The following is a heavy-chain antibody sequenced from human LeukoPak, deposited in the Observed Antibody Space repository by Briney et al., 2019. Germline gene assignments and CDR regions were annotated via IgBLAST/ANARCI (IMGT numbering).Heavy chain of an antibody. Sequence: QTLSLTCAISGDSVSSNSAAWNWIRQSPSRGLEWLGRTYYRSKWYNDYAVSVKSRITINPDTSKNQFSLQLNSVTPEDTAVYYCARDMRQWLVNYYYYGMDVWGQGTTVTVSS. CDR2: TYYRSKWYN. CDR3: ARDMRQWLVNYYYYGMDV. D-gene: IGHD6-19*01. J-gene: IGHJ6*02. V-gene: IGHV6-1*01. CDR1: GDSVSSNSAA.